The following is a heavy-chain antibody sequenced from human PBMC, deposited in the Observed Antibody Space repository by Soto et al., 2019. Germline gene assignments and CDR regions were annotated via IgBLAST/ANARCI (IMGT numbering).Heavy chain of an antibody. D-gene: IGHD4-17*01. Sequence: PSETLSLTCTVSGASISSGGYYWGWIRQHPGKGLEWIGYIYYSGSTYYNPSLKSRVAISVDTSKNQFSLKLSSVTAADTAVYYWASTQYGGNPFGVFVMGGQGKRVPVPS. CDR2: IYYSGST. CDR3: ASTQYGGNPFGVFVM. V-gene: IGHV4-31*03. J-gene: IGHJ3*02. CDR1: GASISSGGYY.